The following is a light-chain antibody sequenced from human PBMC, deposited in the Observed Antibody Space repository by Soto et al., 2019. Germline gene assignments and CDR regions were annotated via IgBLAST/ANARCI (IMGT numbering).Light chain of an antibody. CDR2: EVN. Sequence: QSVLTQSPSASGSPGQSVTISCTGTSSDVGKYDYVSWFQHHPGKAPKLIIYEVNNRPSGVSNRFSGSKSGNTASLTISGLQAEDDADYYCSSYTPCNTYVFGTGTKVTVL. V-gene: IGLV2-14*01. J-gene: IGLJ1*01. CDR1: SSDVGKYDY. CDR3: SSYTPCNTYV.